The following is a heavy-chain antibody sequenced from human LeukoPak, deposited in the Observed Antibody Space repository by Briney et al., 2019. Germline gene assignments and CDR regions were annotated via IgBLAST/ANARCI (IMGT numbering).Heavy chain of an antibody. J-gene: IGHJ4*02. CDR1: GGSISSFY. Sequence: PSETLSLTCTVSGGSISSFYWSWLRQPPGNGLEWIGYISYSGGTNYNPSLKSRVTISVDTSKNQFSLKLSSVTAADTAVYFCARGAGWYAYWGQGTLVTVSS. V-gene: IGHV4-59*01. CDR3: ARGAGWYAY. D-gene: IGHD6-19*01. CDR2: ISYSGGT.